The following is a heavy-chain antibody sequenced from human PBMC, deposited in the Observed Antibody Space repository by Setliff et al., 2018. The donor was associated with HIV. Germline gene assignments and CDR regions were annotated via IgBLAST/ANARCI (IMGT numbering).Heavy chain of an antibody. V-gene: IGHV4-34*01. D-gene: IGHD4-4*01. J-gene: IGHJ5*02. CDR1: GGSLNDYY. CDR2: INHSGST. Sequence: SETLSLTCAVYGGSLNDYYWSWIRLPPGKGLEWIGEINHSGSTNYNPSLKSRVTISVDKSKNQFSLNLSSVTAADTAVYYCARGPKISVTYSNYARDNWFDPWGQGTLVTVSS. CDR3: ARGPKISVTYSNYARDNWFDP.